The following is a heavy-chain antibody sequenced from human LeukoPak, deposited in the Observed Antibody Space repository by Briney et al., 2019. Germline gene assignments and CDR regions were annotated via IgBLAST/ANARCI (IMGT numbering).Heavy chain of an antibody. J-gene: IGHJ4*02. CDR2: IGRSSSPI. CDR3: ARGPSSQFRTDY. CDR1: GFTFSTYS. D-gene: IGHD2-2*01. V-gene: IGHV3-48*01. Sequence: GGSLRLSWAASGFTFSTYSMNWVRQAPGKGLEWVSYIGRSSSPIYYADSVKGRFTISRDNAKNSLYLQMNGLRAEDTAVYYCARGPSSQFRTDYWGQGTLVTVSS.